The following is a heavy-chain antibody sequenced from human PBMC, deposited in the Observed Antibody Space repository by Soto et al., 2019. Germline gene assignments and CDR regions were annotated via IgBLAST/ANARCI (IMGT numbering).Heavy chain of an antibody. CDR1: GFTFSSYG. Sequence: SGGSLRLSCAASGFTFSSYGVHWVRQAPGKGLEWVAVIAYEGSNKYYADSVKARFTISRDKSKNTLYLKMNSLRAEDTAVYYCAKDIAVAGTGITHWGQGTLVTVSS. D-gene: IGHD6-19*01. V-gene: IGHV3-30*18. J-gene: IGHJ4*02. CDR3: AKDIAVAGTGITH. CDR2: IAYEGSNK.